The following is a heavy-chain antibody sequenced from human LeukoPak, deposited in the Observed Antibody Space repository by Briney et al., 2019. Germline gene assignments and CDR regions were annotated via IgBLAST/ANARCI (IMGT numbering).Heavy chain of an antibody. CDR3: ASSPPRGSGSYDY. CDR1: GGSFSGYY. J-gene: IGHJ4*02. D-gene: IGHD3-10*01. Sequence: SETLSLTCAVYGGSFSGYYWSWIRQPPGKGLEWIGEINHSGSTNYNPSLKSRVTISVDTSKNQFSLKLSSVTAADTAVYYCASSPPRGSGSYDYWGQGTLVTVSS. V-gene: IGHV4-34*01. CDR2: INHSGST.